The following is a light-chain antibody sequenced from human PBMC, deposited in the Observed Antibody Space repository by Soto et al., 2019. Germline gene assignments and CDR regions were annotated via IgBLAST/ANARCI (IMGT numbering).Light chain of an antibody. V-gene: IGKV3-20*01. CDR1: QSVPKNY. Sequence: EIVLTQSPGTLSLSPGERATLSCRASQSVPKNYLAWYQQKPGQAPRLLIYGPSSRATGIPDRFSGSGSGTDFTLSISRLEPEDFAVYYCHQYATSPQTFGQGTKVESK. CDR2: GPS. CDR3: HQYATSPQT. J-gene: IGKJ1*01.